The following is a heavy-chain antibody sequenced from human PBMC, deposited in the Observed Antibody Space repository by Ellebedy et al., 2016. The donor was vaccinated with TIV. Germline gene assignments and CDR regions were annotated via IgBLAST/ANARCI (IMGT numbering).Heavy chain of an antibody. Sequence: ASVKVSXXVSGYTLTELSMHWVRQSPGKGLEWMGGFDPEDGETIYAQKFQGRVTITADKSTSTAYMELSSLRSEDTAVYYCARIPSGYYYFEVNAEFDYWGQGTLVTVSS. J-gene: IGHJ4*02. CDR1: GYTLTELS. V-gene: IGHV1-24*01. CDR2: FDPEDGET. D-gene: IGHD3-22*01. CDR3: ARIPSGYYYFEVNAEFDY.